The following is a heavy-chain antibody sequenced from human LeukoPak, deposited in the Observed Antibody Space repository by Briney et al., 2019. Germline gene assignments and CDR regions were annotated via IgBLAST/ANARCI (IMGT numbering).Heavy chain of an antibody. CDR3: AKRRGYSYGEFDY. CDR1: GFTFSSYG. J-gene: IGHJ4*02. Sequence: PGGSLRLSCAASGFTFSSYGMHWVRQAPGKGLEWVAFIRYDGSNKYYADSVKGRFTISRDNSKNTLYLQMNSLRAEDTAVYYCAKRRGYSYGEFDYWGQGTLVTVSS. CDR2: IRYDGSNK. D-gene: IGHD5-18*01. V-gene: IGHV3-30*02.